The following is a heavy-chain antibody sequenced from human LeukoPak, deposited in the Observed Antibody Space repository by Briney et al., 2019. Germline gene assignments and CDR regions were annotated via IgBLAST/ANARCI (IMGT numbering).Heavy chain of an antibody. CDR3: ASEYCSGGSCYDY. Sequence: PSETLSLTCAVSGGSISSSNWWSWVRQPPGKGLEWIGEIYHSGSTNYNPSIKSRVTISVDKSKNQFSLKLSSVTAADTAVYHCASEYCSGGSCYDYWGQGTLVTVSS. CDR2: IYHSGST. D-gene: IGHD2-15*01. V-gene: IGHV4-4*02. CDR1: GGSISSSNW. J-gene: IGHJ4*02.